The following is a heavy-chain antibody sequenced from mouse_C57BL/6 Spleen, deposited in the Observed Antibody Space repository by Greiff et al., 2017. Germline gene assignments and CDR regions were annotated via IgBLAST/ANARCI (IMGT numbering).Heavy chain of an antibody. D-gene: IGHD1-1*01. CDR2: INPYNGGT. CDR3: AREGTTVVNAMDY. V-gene: IGHV1-19*01. Sequence: EVQRVESGPVLVKPGASVKMSCKASGYTFTDYYMNWVKQSHGKSLEWIGVINPYNGGTSYNQKFKGKATLTVDKSSSTAYMELNSLTSEDSAVYYCAREGTTVVNAMDYWGQGTSVTVSS. CDR1: GYTFTDYY. J-gene: IGHJ4*01.